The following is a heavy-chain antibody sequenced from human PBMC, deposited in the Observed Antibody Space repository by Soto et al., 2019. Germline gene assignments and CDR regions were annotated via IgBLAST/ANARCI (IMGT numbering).Heavy chain of an antibody. Sequence: ASVKVSCKASGYTFTSYAMHWVRQAPGQRLEWMGWINAGNGNTKYSQKFQGRVTITRDTSASTAYMELSSLRSEDTAVYYCAREGDSSGWTGYYFDYWGQGTLVTVSS. CDR1: GYTFTSYA. CDR3: AREGDSSGWTGYYFDY. V-gene: IGHV1-3*01. D-gene: IGHD6-19*01. J-gene: IGHJ4*02. CDR2: INAGNGNT.